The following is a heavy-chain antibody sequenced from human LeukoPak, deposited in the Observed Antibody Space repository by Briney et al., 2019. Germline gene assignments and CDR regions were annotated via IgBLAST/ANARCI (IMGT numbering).Heavy chain of an antibody. Sequence: SETLSLTCTVSGGSISSYYWSWIRQPPGKGLEWIGYTYYSGSTNYNPSLKSRVTISVDTSKNQFSLKLSSVTAADTAVYYCARGDGSSWFDYWGQGTLVTVSS. CDR3: ARGDGSSWFDY. CDR2: TYYSGST. CDR1: GGSISSYY. J-gene: IGHJ4*02. V-gene: IGHV4-59*01. D-gene: IGHD6-13*01.